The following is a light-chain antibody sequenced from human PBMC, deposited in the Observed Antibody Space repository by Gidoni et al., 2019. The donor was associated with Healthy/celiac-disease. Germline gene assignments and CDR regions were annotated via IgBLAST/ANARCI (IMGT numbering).Light chain of an antibody. Sequence: QSALTQPRSVSGSPGPSVTISCTGTSSDVGGYHYVSWYQQHPGKAPKLMSYDVSKRPSGVPDRFSGSKSGNTASLTISGLQAEDEADYYCCSYAGSYTYVFGTGTKVTVL. CDR2: DVS. J-gene: IGLJ1*01. V-gene: IGLV2-11*01. CDR3: CSYAGSYTYV. CDR1: SSDVGGYHY.